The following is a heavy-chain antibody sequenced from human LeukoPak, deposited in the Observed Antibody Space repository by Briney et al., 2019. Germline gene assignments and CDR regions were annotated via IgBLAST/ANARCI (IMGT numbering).Heavy chain of an antibody. J-gene: IGHJ4*02. CDR1: GYTFNSYA. CDR3: ARDGGGCSGGSCYGFDY. CDR2: ISNYNGDT. D-gene: IGHD2-15*01. Sequence: ASVKVSCKASGYTFNSYAFSWVRQAPGHGLEWVGWISNYNGDTNYAQKFQGRVTMTTDTSTSTAYMELRSLRSDDTAVYYCARDGGGCSGGSCYGFDYWGQGTLVTVSS. V-gene: IGHV1-18*01.